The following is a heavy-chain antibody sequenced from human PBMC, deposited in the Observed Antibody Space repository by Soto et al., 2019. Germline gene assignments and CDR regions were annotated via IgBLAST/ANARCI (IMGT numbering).Heavy chain of an antibody. CDR3: ARARMLSFYYYYGMDV. Sequence: GGSLRLSCAASGFTFSSYSMNWVSQAPGKGLEWVSYISSSSSTIYYADSVKGRFTISRDNAKNSLYLQMNSLRDEDTAVYYCARARMLSFYYYYGMDVWGQGTTVTVSS. D-gene: IGHD2-8*01. J-gene: IGHJ6*02. CDR2: ISSSSSTI. V-gene: IGHV3-48*02. CDR1: GFTFSSYS.